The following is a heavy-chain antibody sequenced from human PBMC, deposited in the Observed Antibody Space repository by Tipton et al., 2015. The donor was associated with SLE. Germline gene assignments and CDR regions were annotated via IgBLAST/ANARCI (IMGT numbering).Heavy chain of an antibody. CDR1: GGSISSGGYY. CDR2: SGST. J-gene: IGHJ3*02. V-gene: IGHV4-39*01. CDR3: ARHFPRHYDSRTYSEAFDI. Sequence: TLSLTCTVSGGSISSGGYYWSWIRQPPGKGLEWIGRSGSTYYNPSLKSRVSTSVDTSKNQFSLKLTSVTAADTAVYYCARHFPRHYDSRTYSEAFDIWGQGTMVTVSS. D-gene: IGHD3-22*01.